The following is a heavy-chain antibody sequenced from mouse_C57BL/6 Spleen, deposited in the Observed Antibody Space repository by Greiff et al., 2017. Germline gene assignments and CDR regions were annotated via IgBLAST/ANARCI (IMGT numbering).Heavy chain of an antibody. CDR1: GFNIKNTY. V-gene: IGHV14-3*01. D-gene: IGHD2-3*01. CDR3: ARDGYPDY. CDR2: IDPANGNT. J-gene: IGHJ2*01. Sequence: VQLQQSVAELVRPGASVKLSCTASGFNIKNTYMPWVKQRPEQGLEWIGRIDPANGNTKYAPKFQGKATITADTSSNTAYLQLSSLTSEDTAIYYCARDGYPDYWGQGTTLTVSS.